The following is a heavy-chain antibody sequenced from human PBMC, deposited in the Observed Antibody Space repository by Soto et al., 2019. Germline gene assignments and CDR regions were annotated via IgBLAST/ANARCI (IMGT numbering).Heavy chain of an antibody. Sequence: SETLSLTCAVYGGSFSGYYWSWIRQPPGKGLEGIGEINHSGSTNYNPSLKSRVTISVDTSKNQFSLKVRSVTAAQTAVYYCARTYYYIGSGQAVWGQGTTVTVSS. V-gene: IGHV4-34*01. J-gene: IGHJ6*02. D-gene: IGHD3-9*01. CDR1: GGSFSGYY. CDR2: INHSGST. CDR3: ARTYYYIGSGQAV.